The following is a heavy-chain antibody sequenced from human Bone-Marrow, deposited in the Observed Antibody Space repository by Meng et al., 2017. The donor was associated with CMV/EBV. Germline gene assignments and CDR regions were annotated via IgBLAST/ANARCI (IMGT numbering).Heavy chain of an antibody. D-gene: IGHD3-10*01. CDR1: GGSVSSGSYY. Sequence: SETLSLTCTVSGGSVSSGSYYWSWIRQPPGKGLEWIGYIYYSGSTNYNPSLKSRVTISVDTSKNQFSLKLSSVTAADTAVYYCARNPYYYGSGIPGWFDPWGHGTLVTVSS. V-gene: IGHV4-61*01. CDR2: IYYSGST. CDR3: ARNPYYYGSGIPGWFDP. J-gene: IGHJ5*02.